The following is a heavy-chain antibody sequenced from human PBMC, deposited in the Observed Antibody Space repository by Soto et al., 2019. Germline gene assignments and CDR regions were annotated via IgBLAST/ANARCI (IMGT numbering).Heavy chain of an antibody. V-gene: IGHV1-69*12. CDR1: GGTFSSDS. J-gene: IGHJ4*02. CDR3: ARSGGLDRDFNY. CDR2: IIPMFDTP. Sequence: QVQLVQSGAEVKKPGSSVKVSCKASGGTFSSDSFSWVRQAPGQGLEWMGGIIPMFDTPIYAQKFQDRVTIPAAESTSPAYMQLSSLRSGYTAVYYCARSGGLDRDFNYWGQGSLVTVSS. D-gene: IGHD2-15*01.